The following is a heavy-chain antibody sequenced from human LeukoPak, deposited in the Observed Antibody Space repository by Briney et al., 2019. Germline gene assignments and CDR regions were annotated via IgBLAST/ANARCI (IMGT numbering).Heavy chain of an antibody. CDR1: GGSFSGYY. V-gene: IGHV4-34*01. Sequence: PSETLSLACAVYGGSFSGYYWAWIRQPPGKGLELIGQINHGGRTNYNPSLKSRVTISVDTSKNQFSLKLSSVTAADTAVYYCARTRLWFGESGDYWGQGTLVTVSS. J-gene: IGHJ4*02. CDR2: INHGGRT. CDR3: ARTRLWFGESGDY. D-gene: IGHD3-10*01.